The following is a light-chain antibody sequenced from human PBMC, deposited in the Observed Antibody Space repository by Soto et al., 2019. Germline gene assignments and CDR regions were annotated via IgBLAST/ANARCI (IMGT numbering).Light chain of an antibody. CDR1: QSVSSNY. Sequence: EIVLTQSPGTLSLSPGERATLSCRASQSVSSNYIAWYQQNPGQAPRLLIYGASTRATGIPDRFSGSGSGTDFTLTISRLEPEEFAVYFCQQYGRSPPFAFGQGTNVEIK. CDR2: GAS. CDR3: QQYGRSPPFA. V-gene: IGKV3-20*01. J-gene: IGKJ2*01.